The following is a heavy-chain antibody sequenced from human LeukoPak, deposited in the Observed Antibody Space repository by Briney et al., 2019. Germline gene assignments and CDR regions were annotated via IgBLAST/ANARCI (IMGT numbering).Heavy chain of an antibody. Sequence: SGPTLVKPTQTLTLTCAFSGFSLSTSGLGVGWIHQPPGKALEWLALIYWDDDKRYSPSLKSRLTITKDTSKNQVVLTMTNKDPVDTATYFCAHISHMTPTYRGVDYWGQGTLVTVSS. CDR1: GFSLSTSGLG. CDR3: AHISHMTPTYRGVDY. D-gene: IGHD2-15*01. V-gene: IGHV2-5*02. J-gene: IGHJ4*02. CDR2: IYWDDDK.